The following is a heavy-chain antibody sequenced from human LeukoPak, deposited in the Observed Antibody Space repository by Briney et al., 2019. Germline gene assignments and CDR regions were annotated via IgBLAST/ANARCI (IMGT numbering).Heavy chain of an antibody. CDR1: GFTFGSYW. CDR3: VRDLEYYYMDV. J-gene: IGHJ6*03. D-gene: IGHD1-1*01. V-gene: IGHV3-74*01. CDR2: INTDGSRT. Sequence: GGSLRLSCAASGFTFGSYWMHWVRQAPGKGLLWVSRINTDGSRTSYADSAKGRFTISRDNAKNTLYLQMNSLRAEDTAVYYCVRDLEYYYMDVWGKGTTVTISS.